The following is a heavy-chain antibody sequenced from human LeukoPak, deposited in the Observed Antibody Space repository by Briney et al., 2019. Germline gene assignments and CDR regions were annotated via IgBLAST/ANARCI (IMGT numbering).Heavy chain of an antibody. J-gene: IGHJ2*01. CDR3: ARDDLMGATTYWYFDL. CDR1: GGSISSYY. D-gene: IGHD1-26*01. Sequence: SETLSLTCTVSGGSISSYYWSWIRQPAGKGLEWIGRIYTSGTTNYNPSLKSRVTMSVDTSKNQFSLKLSSVTAADTAVYYCARDDLMGATTYWYFDLWGRGTLVTVSS. CDR2: IYTSGTT. V-gene: IGHV4-4*07.